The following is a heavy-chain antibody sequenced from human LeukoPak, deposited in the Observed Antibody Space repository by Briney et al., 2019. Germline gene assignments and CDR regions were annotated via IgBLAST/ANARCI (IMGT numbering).Heavy chain of an antibody. CDR1: GYTFTGYY. CDR2: INPNSGGT. V-gene: IGHV1-2*02. D-gene: IGHD3-3*01. Sequence: ASVKVSCKASGYTFTGYYMHWVRQAPGQGLEWMGWINPNSGGTNYAQKFRGRVTMTRDTSISTAYMELSRLRSDDTAVYYCARAPITIFNIGWFDPWGQGTLVTVSS. J-gene: IGHJ5*02. CDR3: ARAPITIFNIGWFDP.